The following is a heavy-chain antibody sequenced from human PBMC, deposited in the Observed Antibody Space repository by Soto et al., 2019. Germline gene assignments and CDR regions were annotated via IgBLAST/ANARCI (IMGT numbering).Heavy chain of an antibody. CDR1: GYTFIRYN. Sequence: QVQFVQSGAEVKKPGASVKVSCKTPGYTFIRYNMHWVRQAPGQRLEWMGWINVGNGNTRYSQNFQGRVTFTRDTSGNTAYLELNSLISEDTAVYYCARPQDYDDCLDSWVQGTLVTVSS. J-gene: IGHJ4*02. CDR2: INVGNGNT. D-gene: IGHD3-22*01. CDR3: ARPQDYDDCLDS. V-gene: IGHV1-3*01.